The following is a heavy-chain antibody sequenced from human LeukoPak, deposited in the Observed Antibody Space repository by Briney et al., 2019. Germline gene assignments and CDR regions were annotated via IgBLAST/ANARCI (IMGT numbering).Heavy chain of an antibody. J-gene: IGHJ4*02. V-gene: IGHV2-5*01. CDR1: GFSLSTSAGG. Sequence: SGPTLVNPTQTLTLTCTFSGFSLSTSAGGVGWIRQPPGKALEWLALIYWNDDKRYRPSLKSRLTITKDTSKDQVVLTMTNMDPVDTATYYCAHRRLIPGAAAGPDYFDFWGQGTLVTVSS. CDR3: AHRRLIPGAAAGPDYFDF. D-gene: IGHD6-13*01. CDR2: IYWNDDK.